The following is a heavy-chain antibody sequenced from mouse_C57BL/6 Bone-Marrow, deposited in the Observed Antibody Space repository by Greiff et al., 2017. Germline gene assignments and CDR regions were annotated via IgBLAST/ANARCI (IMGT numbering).Heavy chain of an antibody. V-gene: IGHV14-4*01. J-gene: IGHJ2*01. Sequence: EVQGVESGAELVRPGASVKLSCTASGFNIKDDDMHWVKQRPEQGLEWIGWIDPENGDTEYASKFQGKATITADTSSNTAYLQLSSLTSEDTAVYYCTSHYYGIDYWGQGTTLTVSS. D-gene: IGHD1-1*01. CDR1: GFNIKDDD. CDR2: IDPENGDT. CDR3: TSHYYGIDY.